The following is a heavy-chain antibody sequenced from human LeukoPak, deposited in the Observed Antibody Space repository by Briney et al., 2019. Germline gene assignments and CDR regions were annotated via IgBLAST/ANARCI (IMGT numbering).Heavy chain of an antibody. Sequence: PGGSLRLSCAASGFTVSSNDMNWVRQAPGKGLEWVSAISGSGGSTYYADSVKGRFTISRDNSKNTLYLQMNSLRAEDTAVYYCAKDNREYYYDSSGYYGAEYFQHWGQGTLVTVSS. V-gene: IGHV3-23*01. CDR1: GFTVSSND. CDR2: ISGSGGST. D-gene: IGHD3-22*01. J-gene: IGHJ1*01. CDR3: AKDNREYYYDSSGYYGAEYFQH.